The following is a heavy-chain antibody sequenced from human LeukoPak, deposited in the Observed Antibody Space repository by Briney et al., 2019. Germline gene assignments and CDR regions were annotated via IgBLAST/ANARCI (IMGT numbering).Heavy chain of an antibody. CDR2: IIPIFGIA. CDR3: AREYSSSSFDY. CDR1: GGTFSSYA. Sequence: SVKVSCKASGGTFSSYAISWVRQAPGQGLEWMGRIIPIFGIANYAQKFQGRVTITANKSTSTAYMELSSLRSEDTAVYYCAREYSSSSFDYWGQGTLVTVSS. J-gene: IGHJ4*02. D-gene: IGHD6-6*01. V-gene: IGHV1-69*04.